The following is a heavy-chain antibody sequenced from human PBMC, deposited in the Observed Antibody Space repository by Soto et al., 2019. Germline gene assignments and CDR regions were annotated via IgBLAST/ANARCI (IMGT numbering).Heavy chain of an antibody. CDR2: INAGNGNT. D-gene: IGHD2-2*01. V-gene: IGHV1-3*01. CDR1: GYTFTSYA. CDR3: ARDKRYCSSTSCYPGMDV. Sequence: GASVKVSCKASGYTFTSYAMHWVRQAPGQRLEWMGWINAGNGNTKYSQKFQDRVTITRDTSASTAYMELSSLRSEDTAVYYCARDKRYCSSTSCYPGMDVWGQGTTVTVSS. J-gene: IGHJ6*02.